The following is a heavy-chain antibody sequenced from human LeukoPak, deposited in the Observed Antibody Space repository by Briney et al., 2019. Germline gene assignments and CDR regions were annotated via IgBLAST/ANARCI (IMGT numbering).Heavy chain of an antibody. V-gene: IGHV4-38-2*01. CDR1: GYSISSGYY. D-gene: IGHD5-18*01. CDR2: IYHSGST. CDR3: ARHTGGYTYGLVY. J-gene: IGHJ4*02. Sequence: PSETLSLTCAVSGYSISSGYYWGWIRQPPGKGLEWIGTIYHSGSTYYNPSLKSRVTMSVDTSKNQFSLNLSSVTAADTALYHCARHTGGYTYGLVYWGQGTLVTVSS.